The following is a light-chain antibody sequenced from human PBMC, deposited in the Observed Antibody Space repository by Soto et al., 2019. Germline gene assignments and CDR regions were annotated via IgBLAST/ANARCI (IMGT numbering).Light chain of an antibody. CDR1: QRVASNY. J-gene: IGKJ2*01. V-gene: IGKV3-20*01. CDR2: GAS. CDR3: QQYGSSPEYT. Sequence: EIVLTQSPGTLSLSPGERATLSCRASQRVASNYLAWYQQKPGQAPRLLIHGASSRATGIPDRFSGSGSGTDFTLTISRLEPEDSAVYYCQQYGSSPEYTFGQGTKLEIK.